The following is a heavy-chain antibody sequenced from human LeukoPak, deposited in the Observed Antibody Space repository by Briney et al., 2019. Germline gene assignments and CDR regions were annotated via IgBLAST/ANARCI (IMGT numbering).Heavy chain of an antibody. CDR3: ARGLGYDPFYFDY. CDR2: INHSGST. Sequence: PSETLSLTCAVYGGSFSGYYWSWIRQPPGKGLEWIGEINHSGSTNYNPSLKSRVTISVDTSKNQFSLRLSSVTAADTAVYYCARGLGYDPFYFDYWGQGTLVTVSS. D-gene: IGHD3-3*01. J-gene: IGHJ4*02. V-gene: IGHV4-34*01. CDR1: GGSFSGYY.